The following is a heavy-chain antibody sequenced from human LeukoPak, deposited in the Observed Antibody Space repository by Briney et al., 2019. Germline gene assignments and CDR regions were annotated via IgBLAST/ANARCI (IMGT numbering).Heavy chain of an antibody. D-gene: IGHD2-2*01. J-gene: IGHJ4*02. Sequence: GGSLRLSCAASGFTFSTYSMNWVRQAPGKGLEWVSSISSSSSYIYYADSVKGRFTISRDNAKNSLYLQMNSLRAEDTAVYYCARGPAGSPYCSSTSCYFCWGQGTLVTVSS. CDR3: ARGPAGSPYCSSTSCYFC. V-gene: IGHV3-21*01. CDR1: GFTFSTYS. CDR2: ISSSSSYI.